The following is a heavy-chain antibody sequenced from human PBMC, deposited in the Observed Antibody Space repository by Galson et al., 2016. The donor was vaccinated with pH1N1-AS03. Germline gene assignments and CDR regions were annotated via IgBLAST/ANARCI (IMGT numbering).Heavy chain of an antibody. CDR1: GYSFSSDW. D-gene: IGHD1-1*01. CDR2: IYPADSDT. J-gene: IGHJ4*02. CDR3: ARQVQTPGYFDY. V-gene: IGHV5-51*01. Sequence: QSGAEVKKPGESLRISCKGSGYSFSSDWIAWVRQMPGKGLEWMGIIYPADSDTRYSPSFQGQVTFSVDRTISTAYLQLSSLKASDTAVYFCARQVQTPGYFDYWGQGTLVTVSS.